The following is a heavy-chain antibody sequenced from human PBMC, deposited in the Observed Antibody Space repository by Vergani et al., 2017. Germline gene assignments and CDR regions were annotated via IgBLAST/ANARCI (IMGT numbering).Heavy chain of an antibody. CDR3: ARGVVPAARDYYYFYMDV. J-gene: IGHJ6*03. V-gene: IGHV5-51*03. CDR2: IYPGDSDT. CDR1: RYSFTSYW. D-gene: IGHD2-2*01. Sequence: ELQLVQSGAEVKKPGESLKISCKGSRYSFTSYWIGWVRQMPGKGLKWMGIIYPGDSDTRYSPSFQGQVTISADKSISTAYLQWSSLKASDTAMYYCARGVVPAARDYYYFYMDVWGKGSTVTVSS.